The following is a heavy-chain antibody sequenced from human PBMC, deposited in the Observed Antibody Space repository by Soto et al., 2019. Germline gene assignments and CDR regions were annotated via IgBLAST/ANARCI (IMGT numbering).Heavy chain of an antibody. J-gene: IGHJ4*02. V-gene: IGHV2-5*02. Sequence: QITLKESGPTLVKPTQTLTLTCTFSGFSLSTSGVGVGWIRQPPGKALEWLALIYWDDDKRYSASLKSRLTNNKDTPKIQMVLTMTNVDPVDTATYYCAHVYGGYDDLDYWGQGTLVTVSS. CDR1: GFSLSTSGVG. CDR3: AHVYGGYDDLDY. CDR2: IYWDDDK. D-gene: IGHD5-12*01.